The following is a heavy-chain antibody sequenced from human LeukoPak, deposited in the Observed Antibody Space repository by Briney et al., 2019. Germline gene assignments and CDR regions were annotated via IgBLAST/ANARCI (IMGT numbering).Heavy chain of an antibody. CDR3: AKDSGSYFGFDY. D-gene: IGHD1-26*01. CDR1: GFTFDDYA. V-gene: IGHV3-43D*03. Sequence: GALSLSCPASGFTFDDYAMHWVRPAPGKGLEWVSLLSWDGGSTYYADSVKGRFTISRDNSKNSLYLQMNSLRAEDTALYYCAKDSGSYFGFDYWGQGTLVTVSS. CDR2: LSWDGGST. J-gene: IGHJ4*02.